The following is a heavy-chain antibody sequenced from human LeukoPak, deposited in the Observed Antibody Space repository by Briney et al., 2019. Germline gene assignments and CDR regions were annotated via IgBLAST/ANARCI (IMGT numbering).Heavy chain of an antibody. CDR1: GFXFSSYG. CDR3: AKDSYYGSGSYFYFDY. D-gene: IGHD3-10*01. V-gene: IGHV3-30*18. Sequence: GRSLRLSCAASGFXFSSYGMHWVRQAPGKGQEWVALVSYDGSNKYYADSVKGRFTISRDNYKNTLHLQMNSLRPEDTAVYYCAKDSYYGSGSYFYFDYWGQGTLVTVSS. CDR2: VSYDGSNK. J-gene: IGHJ4*02.